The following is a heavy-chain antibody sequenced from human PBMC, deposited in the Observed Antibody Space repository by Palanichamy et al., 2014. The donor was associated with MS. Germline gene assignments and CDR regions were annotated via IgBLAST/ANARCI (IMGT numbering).Heavy chain of an antibody. V-gene: IGHV3-30*04. CDR2: ISFDGSHK. Sequence: QVQLVESGGGVVHPGRSLRLSCVASGFSFNKYVMHWVRRAPGKGLEWMAVISFDGSHKVYADSVKGRFRLSRDNPKNTLFLQMDSLRVEDTAIYYCARVSEVWSSYWGTMDVWGKGTTVTVSS. D-gene: IGHD3-16*01. CDR3: ARVSEVWSSYWGTMDV. J-gene: IGHJ6*03. CDR1: GFSFNKYV.